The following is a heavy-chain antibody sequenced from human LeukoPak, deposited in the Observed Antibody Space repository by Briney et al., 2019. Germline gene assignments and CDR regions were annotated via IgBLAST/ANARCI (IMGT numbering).Heavy chain of an antibody. CDR1: GYTFTSYG. CDR2: IIPIFGTA. J-gene: IGHJ3*02. D-gene: IGHD1-26*01. Sequence: GASVKVSCKASGYTFTSYGISWVRQAPGQGLERMGGIIPIFGTANYAQKFQGRVTITADESTSTAYMELSSLRSEDTAVYYCARGGEWELTGAFEIWGQGTMVTVSS. V-gene: IGHV1-69*13. CDR3: ARGGEWELTGAFEI.